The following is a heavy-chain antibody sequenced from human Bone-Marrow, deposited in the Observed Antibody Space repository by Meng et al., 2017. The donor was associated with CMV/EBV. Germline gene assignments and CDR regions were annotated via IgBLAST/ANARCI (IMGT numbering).Heavy chain of an antibody. CDR2: INNKAST. D-gene: IGHD2/OR15-2a*01. V-gene: IGHV4-34*01. Sequence: SEPLSLTCAVYGDSFSNYFWNGVRQPPGKGLEWIGEINNKASTNYTPSLKSRVTMSVDTSKNQFYRKLTSVTAADTAVYYCARSTYCNTIPCALLRAEYYYGLDVWGQGTTVTVSS. J-gene: IGHJ6*02. CDR3: ARSTYCNTIPCALLRAEYYYGLDV. CDR1: GDSFSNYF.